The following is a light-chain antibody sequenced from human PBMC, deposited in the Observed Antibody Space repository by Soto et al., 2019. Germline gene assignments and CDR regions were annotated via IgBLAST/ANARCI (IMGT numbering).Light chain of an antibody. J-gene: IGKJ2*01. CDR1: QSVSSNN. CDR2: GAS. V-gene: IGKV3-20*01. CDR3: QQYNDYQYT. Sequence: EIVLTQSPGTLSLSPGERATLSCRASQSVSSNNLAWYQQRPGQAPRVVIYGASTRATGIPERFSGSGSGTDFTLTISRLEPEDFAVYYCQQYNDYQYTFGQGTKLEIK.